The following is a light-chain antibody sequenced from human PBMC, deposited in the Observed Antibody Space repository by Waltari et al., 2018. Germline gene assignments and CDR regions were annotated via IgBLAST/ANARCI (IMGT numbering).Light chain of an antibody. CDR2: WPS. J-gene: IGKJ4*01. V-gene: IGKV4-1*01. Sequence: DIVMTQSPDSLAMSLGERATINCQSSQSVLYSPNNKDPLAWDQQKPGLPPKLLIYWPSTRESGVPDRFSGSGSGTDFTLTISSLQAEDVAVYYCQQSYSTPLTFGGGTRVEIK. CDR1: QSVLYSPNNKDP. CDR3: QQSYSTPLT.